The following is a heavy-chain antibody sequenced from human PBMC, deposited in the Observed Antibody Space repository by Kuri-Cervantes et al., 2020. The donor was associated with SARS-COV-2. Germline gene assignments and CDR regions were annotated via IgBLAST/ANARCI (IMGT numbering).Heavy chain of an antibody. V-gene: IGHV3-30*03. CDR2: ISYDGSNK. CDR1: GFTFSSYS. CDR3: ARGDAFDI. Sequence: GESLKISCAASGFTFSSYSMNWVRQAPGKGLEWVAVISYDGSNKYYADSVKGRFTISRDNSKNTLYLQMNSLRAEDTAVYYCARGDAFDIWGQGTVVTVSS. J-gene: IGHJ3*02.